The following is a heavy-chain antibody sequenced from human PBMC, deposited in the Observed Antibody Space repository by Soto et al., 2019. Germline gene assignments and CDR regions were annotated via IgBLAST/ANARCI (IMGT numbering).Heavy chain of an antibody. CDR1: GYSISSSNW. Sequence: QVQLQESGPGLVKPSDTLSLTCTVSGYSISSSNWWGWIRQPPGKGLEWIGYIYYSGSTYYNPSLKSRVTMSVDTSKNQFSLKLSSVTAVDTAVYYCARKGDYGDYGWYFDLWGRGTLVTVSS. D-gene: IGHD4-17*01. CDR2: IYYSGST. J-gene: IGHJ2*01. V-gene: IGHV4-28*01. CDR3: ARKGDYGDYGWYFDL.